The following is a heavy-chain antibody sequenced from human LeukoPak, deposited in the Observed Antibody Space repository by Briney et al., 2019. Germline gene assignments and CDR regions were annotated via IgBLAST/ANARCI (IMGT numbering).Heavy chain of an antibody. CDR2: IYHSGST. J-gene: IGHJ6*02. CDR3: ARTSVVVTAVGYLYNGMDV. CDR1: GGSISSGGYY. Sequence: PSQTLSLTCTVSGGSISSGGYYWSWIRQPPGKGLEWIGYIYHSGSTYYNPSLKSRVTISVDRSKNQFSLKLSSVTAADTAVYYCARTSVVVTAVGYLYNGMDVWGQGTTVTVSS. V-gene: IGHV4-30-2*01. D-gene: IGHD2-21*02.